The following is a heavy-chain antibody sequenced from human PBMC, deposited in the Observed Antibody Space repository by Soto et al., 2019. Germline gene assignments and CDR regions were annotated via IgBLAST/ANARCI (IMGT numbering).Heavy chain of an antibody. J-gene: IGHJ4*02. V-gene: IGHV4-59*01. CDR3: AREYGGYHYFDY. CDR1: GGSFSGYY. CDR2: IYYSGST. Sequence: SETLSLTCAVYGGSFSGYYWSWIRQPPGKGLEWIGYIYYSGSTNYNPSLKSRVTISVETSKNQFSLKLSSVTAADTAVYYCAREYGGYHYFDYWGQGTLVTVSS. D-gene: IGHD5-12*01.